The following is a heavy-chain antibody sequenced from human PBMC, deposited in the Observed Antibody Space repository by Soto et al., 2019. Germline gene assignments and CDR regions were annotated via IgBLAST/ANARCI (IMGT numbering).Heavy chain of an antibody. CDR3: ARGYCSSTSCSYYYYYYGMDV. CDR2: TYYRSKWYN. J-gene: IGHJ6*01. D-gene: IGHD2-2*01. Sequence: PSQTLSLTCAISGDSVSSNSAAWNWIRQSPSRGLEWLGRTYYRSKWYNDYAVSVKSRITINPDTSKNQFSLQLNSVTPEDTAVYYCARGYCSSTSCSYYYYYYGMDVWGQGTTVTVSS. V-gene: IGHV6-1*01. CDR1: GDSVSSNSAA.